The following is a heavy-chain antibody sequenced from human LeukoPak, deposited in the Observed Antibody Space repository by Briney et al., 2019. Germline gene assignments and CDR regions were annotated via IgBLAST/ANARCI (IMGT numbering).Heavy chain of an antibody. CDR2: ISAYNGNT. V-gene: IGHV1-18*01. J-gene: IGHJ6*03. D-gene: IGHD6-13*01. Sequence: AASVKVSCKASGYTFTTYDINWVRQAPGQGLEWMGWISAYNGNTNYAQKLQGRVTMTTDTSTSTAYMELRSLRSDDTAVYYCARVVSSSWYRNYYYYYYMDVWGKGTTVTVSS. CDR1: GYTFTTYD. CDR3: ARVVSSSWYRNYYYYYYMDV.